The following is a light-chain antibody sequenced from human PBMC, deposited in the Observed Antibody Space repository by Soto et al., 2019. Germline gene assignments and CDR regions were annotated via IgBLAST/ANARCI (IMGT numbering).Light chain of an antibody. CDR1: QSVSNN. J-gene: IGKJ2*01. CDR3: QQYNYWPPQYT. V-gene: IGKV3-15*01. CDR2: GAS. Sequence: EIVMTQSPATLSVSPGERVTLSCRASQSVSNNLAWYQQKPGQTPRLLISGASTRATGIPARFSGSGFGTEFTLTISSLQSEDFAVYYCQQYNYWPPQYTFGQGTKLQIK.